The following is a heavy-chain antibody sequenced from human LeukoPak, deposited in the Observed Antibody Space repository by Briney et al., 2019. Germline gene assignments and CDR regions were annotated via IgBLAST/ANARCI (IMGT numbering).Heavy chain of an antibody. D-gene: IGHD1-26*01. J-gene: IGHJ4*02. CDR1: GYTFTGYY. CDR3: TRESGSYHGNDY. V-gene: IGHV1-2*06. Sequence: ASVKVSCKASGYTFTGYYMHWVRQAPGQGLEWMGRINPNNGGTNYAQKFQGRVTMTGDTSISAAYMELSSLRSDDTAVYYCTRESGSYHGNDYWGQGTLVTVSS. CDR2: INPNNGGT.